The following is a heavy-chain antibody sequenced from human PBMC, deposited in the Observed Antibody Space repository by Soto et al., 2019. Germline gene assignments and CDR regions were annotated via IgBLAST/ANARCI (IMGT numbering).Heavy chain of an antibody. CDR2: IDYNGVT. V-gene: IGHV4-39*01. Sequence: LSLTCTVSGGSIYRSGYYWGWIRQPPGRGLEWIGNIDYNGVTYSNPSLKSRVTISRDTSKNQFSLKLTSVTAADTTLYYCGKVLVGATGHTDSDSWGPGTLVTVSS. J-gene: IGHJ4*02. D-gene: IGHD2-15*01. CDR3: GKVLVGATGHTDSDS. CDR1: GGSIYRSGYY.